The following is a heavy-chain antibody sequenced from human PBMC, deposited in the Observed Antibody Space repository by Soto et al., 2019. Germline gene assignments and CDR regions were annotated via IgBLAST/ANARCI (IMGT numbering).Heavy chain of an antibody. D-gene: IGHD7-27*01. J-gene: IGHJ6*02. CDR1: GCTFTGYY. Sequence: VKVSCKACGCTFTGYYWHWVGQARGRGREGMGWINPNSGCTNYARKFQGCATTTSNTSIRTAYLKPSRMTYDDTAVYYGARDQGKSNHLLDVWGQGTTVTVSS. CDR3: ARDQGKSNHLLDV. CDR2: INPNSGCT. V-gene: IGHV1-2*04.